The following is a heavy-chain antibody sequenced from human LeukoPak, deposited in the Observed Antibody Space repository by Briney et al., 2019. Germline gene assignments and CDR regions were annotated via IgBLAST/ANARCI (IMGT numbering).Heavy chain of an antibody. V-gene: IGHV4-34*01. J-gene: IGHJ4*02. D-gene: IGHD3-9*01. Sequence: PSETLSLTCAVYGGSFSGHYWSWIRQPPGKGLEWIGEINHSGSTNYNPSLKSRVTISVDTSKNQFSLKLSSVTAADTAVYYCARGGYLEPYDILTGSPPYFDYWGQGTLVTVSS. CDR1: GGSFSGHY. CDR3: ARGGYLEPYDILTGSPPYFDY. CDR2: INHSGST.